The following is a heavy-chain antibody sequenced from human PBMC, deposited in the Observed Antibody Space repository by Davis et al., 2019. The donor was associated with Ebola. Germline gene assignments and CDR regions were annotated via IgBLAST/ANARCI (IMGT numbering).Heavy chain of an antibody. CDR2: IYYSGST. V-gene: IGHV4-39*02. CDR3: ARRIIAVAGLTHWFDP. Sequence: MPSETLSLTCTVSGGSISSSSYYWGWIRQPPGKGLEWIGSIYYSGSTYYNPSLKSRVTISVDTSKNHFSLKLSSVTAADTAVYYCARRIIAVAGLTHWFDPWGQGTLVTVSS. J-gene: IGHJ5*02. D-gene: IGHD6-19*01. CDR1: GGSISSSSYY.